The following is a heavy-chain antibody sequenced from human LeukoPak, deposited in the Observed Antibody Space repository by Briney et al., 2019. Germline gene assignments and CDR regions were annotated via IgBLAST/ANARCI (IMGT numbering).Heavy chain of an antibody. CDR3: ARGVAARAYGY. Sequence: SETLSLPCAVYGGSFSGYYWSWIRQPPRKGLEWIGEINHSGSTNYNAPLKSRVTISVDTSKKQFSLKLSSVTAADTAVYYCARGVAARAYGYWGQGTLVTVSS. CDR2: INHSGST. J-gene: IGHJ4*02. V-gene: IGHV4-34*01. D-gene: IGHD6-6*01. CDR1: GGSFSGYY.